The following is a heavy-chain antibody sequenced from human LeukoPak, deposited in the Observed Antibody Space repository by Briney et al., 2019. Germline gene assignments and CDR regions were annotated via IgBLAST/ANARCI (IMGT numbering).Heavy chain of an antibody. CDR1: GGTFSSYT. D-gene: IGHD6-13*01. J-gene: IGHJ3*02. CDR3: ARVVYSSSRTVVAFDI. V-gene: IGHV1-69*02. CDR2: IIPILGIA. Sequence: SVKVSCKASGGTFSSYTISWVRQAPGQGLEWMGRIIPILGIANYAQKFQGRVTITADKSTGTAYMELSSLRSEDTAVYYCARVVYSSSRTVVAFDIWGQGTMVTVSS.